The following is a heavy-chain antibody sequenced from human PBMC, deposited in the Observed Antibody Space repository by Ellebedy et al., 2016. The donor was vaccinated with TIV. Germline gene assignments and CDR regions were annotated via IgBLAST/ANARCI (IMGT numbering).Heavy chain of an antibody. D-gene: IGHD4-17*01. CDR3: ARGYGDT. J-gene: IGHJ4*02. Sequence: LRLSCTVSGGSMTIGGYYRNWIRQHPGKGLEWIGYIYYSGGTFYNPSLTSRISMSVDTSKNQFYLKLTSVTAADTAFYYCARGYGDTWGPGTLVTVAA. V-gene: IGHV4-31*03. CDR1: GGSMTIGGYY. CDR2: IYYSGGT.